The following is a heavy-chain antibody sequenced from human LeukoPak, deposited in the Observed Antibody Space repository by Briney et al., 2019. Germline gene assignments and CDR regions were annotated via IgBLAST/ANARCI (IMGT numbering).Heavy chain of an antibody. Sequence: APVKVSCKASGGTFSSYALSWVRQAPGQGLEWMGGIIYTFGTPKYAQRFQGRVTATADGSTSTAYMERSSLRSEDTAVYFCARRCYGGNCYSNYFDLWGRGTLVTVS. J-gene: IGHJ2*01. V-gene: IGHV1-69*01. CDR1: GGTFSSYA. D-gene: IGHD2-15*01. CDR3: ARRCYGGNCYSNYFDL. CDR2: IIYTFGTP.